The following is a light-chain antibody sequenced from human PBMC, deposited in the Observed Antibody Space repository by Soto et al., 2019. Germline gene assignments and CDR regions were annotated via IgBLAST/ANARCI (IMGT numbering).Light chain of an antibody. CDR1: SSDVGGYNH. Sequence: QSVLTQPASVSGSPGQSITISCTGTSSDVGGYNHVSWYQHSPGKAPKLILFAVSDRPSGVSHRFSGSKSGNTASLTVSGLQAEDEADYYCCSYTSLSTVVFGGGTKLTVL. CDR2: AVS. J-gene: IGLJ2*01. CDR3: CSYTSLSTVV. V-gene: IGLV2-14*01.